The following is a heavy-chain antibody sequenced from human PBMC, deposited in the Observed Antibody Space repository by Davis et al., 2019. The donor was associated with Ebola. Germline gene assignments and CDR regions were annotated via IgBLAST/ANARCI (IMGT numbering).Heavy chain of an antibody. D-gene: IGHD2/OR15-2a*01. CDR2: IRGTGSGGGGGST. J-gene: IGHJ4*02. V-gene: IGHV3-23*01. CDR1: GFTFRTDA. Sequence: PGGSLRLSCAASGFTFRTDAMSWVRQAPGKGLEWVSAIRGTGSGGGGGSTHYADSVKGRFTSSRDNSHSTAYLQMNSLKAEDTAVYYCASMPWSAGFVAWGQGTLVTVS. CDR3: ASMPWSAGFVA.